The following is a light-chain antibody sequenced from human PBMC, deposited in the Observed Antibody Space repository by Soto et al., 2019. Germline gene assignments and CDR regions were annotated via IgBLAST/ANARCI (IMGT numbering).Light chain of an antibody. J-gene: IGLJ1*01. CDR2: DVS. Sequence: QSALTQPRSVSGSPGQSVTISCTGTSSYVGGYNYVSWYQQHPGKAPKLMIYDVSKRPSGVPDRFSGSKSGNTASLTISGLHSEDEADYYCCSYAGSYTFVFGTGTKVTVL. CDR3: CSYAGSYTFV. V-gene: IGLV2-11*01. CDR1: SSYVGGYNY.